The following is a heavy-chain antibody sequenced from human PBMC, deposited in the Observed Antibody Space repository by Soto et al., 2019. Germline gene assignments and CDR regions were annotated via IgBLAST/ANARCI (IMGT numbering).Heavy chain of an antibody. CDR1: GFTFGSYG. CDR3: AKDLSDSGSYYYYYYGMDV. J-gene: IGHJ6*02. V-gene: IGHV3-30*18. D-gene: IGHD1-26*01. Sequence: VGSLRLSCAASGFTFGSYGMHWVRQAPGKGLEWVAVISYDGSNKYYADSVKGRFTISRDNSKNTLYLQMNSLRAEDTAVYYCAKDLSDSGSYYYYYYGMDVWGQGTTVTVSS. CDR2: ISYDGSNK.